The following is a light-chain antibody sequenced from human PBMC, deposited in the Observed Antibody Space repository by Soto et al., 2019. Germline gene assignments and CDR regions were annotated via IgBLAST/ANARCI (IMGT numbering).Light chain of an antibody. CDR2: GAS. Sequence: VLTQSPVTLSLSPGDRATLSCRTSQSITSSYLAWYQQTPGQAPRLLIYGASSRATGIPGRFSGSGSGTDFTLTISRLEPEDFAVYYCQQYNSSPPMYTFGQGTKLEIK. CDR3: QQYNSSPPMYT. V-gene: IGKV3-20*01. CDR1: QSITSSY. J-gene: IGKJ2*01.